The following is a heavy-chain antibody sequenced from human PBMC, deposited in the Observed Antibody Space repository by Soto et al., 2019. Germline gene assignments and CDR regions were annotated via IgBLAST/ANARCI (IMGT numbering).Heavy chain of an antibody. V-gene: IGHV4-59*01. CDR2: IYYSGST. CDR3: ARDPGSGYPIYYYGMDV. D-gene: IGHD3-22*01. J-gene: IGHJ6*02. CDR1: GGSISSYY. Sequence: PSETLSLTCTVSGGSISSYYWSWIRQPPGKGLEWIGYIYYSGSTNYNPSLKSRVTISVDTSKNQFSLKLSSVTAADTAVYYCARDPGSGYPIYYYGMDVWGQGTTVTVSS.